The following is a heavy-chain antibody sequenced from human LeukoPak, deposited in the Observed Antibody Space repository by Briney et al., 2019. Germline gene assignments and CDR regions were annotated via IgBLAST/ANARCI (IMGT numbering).Heavy chain of an antibody. J-gene: IGHJ5*02. D-gene: IGHD1-1*01. CDR2: IIPIFGTA. V-gene: IGHV1-69*05. CDR3: ARRPDWNDPEGNGWFDP. Sequence: ASVKVSCKASGGTFSSYAISWVRQAPGQGLEWMGGIIPIFGTANYAQKFQGRVTITTDESTSTAYMELSSLRSEDTAVYYCARRPDWNDPEGNGWFDPWGQGTLVTVSS. CDR1: GGTFSSYA.